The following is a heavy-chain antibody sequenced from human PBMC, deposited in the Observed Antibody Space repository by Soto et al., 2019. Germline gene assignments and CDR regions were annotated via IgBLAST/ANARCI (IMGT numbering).Heavy chain of an antibody. J-gene: IGHJ4*02. Sequence: EVQLVESGGGLVQPGRSLRLTCAASGLMLEDYAMHWVRQAPGKGLEWVSGISWDSGKVGYADSVRGRFTISRDNAKNSLYLQLNSLGPEDTALYYCAKDAGAALGFDQYFDYWGQGALVTVSS. V-gene: IGHV3-9*01. CDR1: GLMLEDYA. D-gene: IGHD1-26*01. CDR3: AKDAGAALGFDQYFDY. CDR2: ISWDSGKV.